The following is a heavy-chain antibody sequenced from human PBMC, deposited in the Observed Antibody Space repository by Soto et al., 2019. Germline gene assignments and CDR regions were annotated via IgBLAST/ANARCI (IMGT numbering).Heavy chain of an antibody. V-gene: IGHV4-39*01. J-gene: IGHJ5*02. CDR3: ARLGVSWIQLGNWFDP. CDR1: GGSISSSSYY. Sequence: SETLSLTCTVSGGSISSSSYYWGWIRQPPGKGLEWIGSIYYSGSTYYNPSLKSRVTISVDTSKNQFSLKLSSVTAADTAVYYCARLGVSWIQLGNWFDPWGQGTLVTVSS. D-gene: IGHD5-18*01. CDR2: IYYSGST.